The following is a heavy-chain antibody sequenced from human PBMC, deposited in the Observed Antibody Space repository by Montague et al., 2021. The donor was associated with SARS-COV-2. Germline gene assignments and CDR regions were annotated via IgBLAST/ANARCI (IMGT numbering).Heavy chain of an antibody. J-gene: IGHJ6*02. CDR1: GGSFSGYY. V-gene: IGHV4-34*01. CDR3: ARSGGVYNESYYLEDYYYGMDV. D-gene: IGHD1-26*01. CDR2: INHSGST. Sequence: SETLSLTCTVYGGSFSGYYWSWIRQPPGKGLEWIGEINHSGSTNYNPSLKSRVTISVDTSKNHFSLKLSSVTAADTAVYYCARSGGVYNESYYLEDYYYGMDVWGQGTTVTVSS.